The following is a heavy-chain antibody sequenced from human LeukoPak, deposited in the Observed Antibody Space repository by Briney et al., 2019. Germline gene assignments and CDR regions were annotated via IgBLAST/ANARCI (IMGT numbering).Heavy chain of an antibody. CDR2: IKSKTVGGTT. J-gene: IGHJ4*02. Sequence: GGSLRLSCAASGFTFSNAWMSWVRQAPGKGLEWVGRIKSKTVGGTTDYAAPVKGRFTISRDDSKNTLYLQMNSLKTEDTAVYYCTTVGSYEGLFVYWGQGTLVTVSS. D-gene: IGHD1-26*01. CDR1: GFTFSNAW. V-gene: IGHV3-15*01. CDR3: TTVGSYEGLFVY.